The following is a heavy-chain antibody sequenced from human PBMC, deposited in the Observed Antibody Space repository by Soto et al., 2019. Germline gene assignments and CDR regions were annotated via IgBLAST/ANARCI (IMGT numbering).Heavy chain of an antibody. J-gene: IGHJ3*02. D-gene: IGHD4-4*01. CDR1: GVTFSDYH. CDR3: ANYSNDDFDI. Sequence: GQLVESGGGLVKHGGSMRLTCAASGVTFSDYHMSWIRQAPGKGLEWVSYISSSGSSMHYADSVKGRFTTSKDTANHSHYLKMSSLRVEATALYYCANYSNDDFDICGQGTMVTVSS. CDR2: ISSSGSSM. V-gene: IGHV3-11*01.